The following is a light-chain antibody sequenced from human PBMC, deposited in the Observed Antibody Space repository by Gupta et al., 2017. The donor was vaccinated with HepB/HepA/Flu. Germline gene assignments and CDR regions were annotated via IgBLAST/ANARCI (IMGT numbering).Light chain of an antibody. CDR2: DVF. CDR1: SSDIGAYNL. J-gene: IGLJ1*01. CDR3: CSYAGNDNWV. V-gene: IGLV2-8*01. Sequence: QSAPTHPPPASGSPLQSVTISCTGTSSDIGAYNLVSWYQHHPGKAPKLIIYDVFRRPSGVPDRFSGSKSGNTASLTVSELEDEDEDDYYCCSYAGNDNWVFGGGTKVTVL.